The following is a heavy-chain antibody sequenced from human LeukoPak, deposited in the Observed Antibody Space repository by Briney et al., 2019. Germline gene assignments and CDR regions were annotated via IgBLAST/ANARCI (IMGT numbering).Heavy chain of an antibody. D-gene: IGHD4-23*01. J-gene: IGHJ4*02. V-gene: IGHV4-39*07. CDR3: ARIHYGGNNAFDY. Sequence: PSETLSLTCTVSGGSISSSTYYWGWIRQPPGRGLEWIGSIYYSGSTYYSPSLKSRVTISVDTSKNQFSLKLSSVTAADTAVYYCARIHYGGNNAFDYWGQGTLVTVSS. CDR2: IYYSGST. CDR1: GGSISSSTYY.